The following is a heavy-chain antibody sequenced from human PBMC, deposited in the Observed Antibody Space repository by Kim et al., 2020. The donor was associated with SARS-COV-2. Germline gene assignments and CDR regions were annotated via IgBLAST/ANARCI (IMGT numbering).Heavy chain of an antibody. CDR1: GGTFSSYA. J-gene: IGHJ6*02. D-gene: IGHD1-26*01. V-gene: IGHV1-69*13. CDR3: ARGGWERQYPYYYYGMDV. CDR2: IIPIFGTA. Sequence: SVKVSCKASGGTFSSYAISWVRQAPGQGLEWMGGIIPIFGTANYAQKFQGRVTITADESTSTAYMELSSLRSEDTAVYYCARGGWERQYPYYYYGMDVWGQGTTVTVSS.